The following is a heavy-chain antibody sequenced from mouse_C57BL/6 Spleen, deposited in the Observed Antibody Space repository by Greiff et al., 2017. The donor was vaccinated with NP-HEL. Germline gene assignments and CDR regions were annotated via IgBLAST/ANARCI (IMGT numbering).Heavy chain of an antibody. D-gene: IGHD2-5*01. V-gene: IGHV5-4*03. CDR2: ISDGGSYT. Sequence: DVMLVESGGGLVKPGGSLKLSCAASGFTFSSYAMSWVRQTPEKRLEWVATISDGGSYTYYPDNVKGRFTISRDNAKNNLYLQMSHLKSEDTAMYYCARTSNYEFAYWGQGTLVTVSA. J-gene: IGHJ3*01. CDR3: ARTSNYEFAY. CDR1: GFTFSSYA.